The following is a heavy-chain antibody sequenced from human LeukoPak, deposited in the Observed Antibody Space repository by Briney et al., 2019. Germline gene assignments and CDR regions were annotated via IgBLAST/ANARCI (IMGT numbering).Heavy chain of an antibody. CDR1: GFTFSSYA. D-gene: IGHD2-2*01. J-gene: IGHJ4*02. Sequence: GGSLRVSCAASGFTFSSYAMSCVRQAPGKGLEWVSAISGSGGSTYYADSVKGRFTISRDNSKNTLYLQMNSLRAEDTAVYYCAKKTEVVVPAAMDYWGQGTLVTVSS. CDR2: ISGSGGST. CDR3: AKKTEVVVPAAMDY. V-gene: IGHV3-23*01.